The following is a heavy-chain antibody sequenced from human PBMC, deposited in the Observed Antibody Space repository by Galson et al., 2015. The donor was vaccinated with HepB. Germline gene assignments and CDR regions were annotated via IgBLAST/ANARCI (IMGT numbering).Heavy chain of an antibody. J-gene: IGHJ6*02. V-gene: IGHV1-69*13. D-gene: IGHD2-15*01. Sequence: SVKVSCKASGGTFSSYAISWVRQAPGQGLEWMGGIIPIFGTANYAQKFQGRVTITADESTSTAYMELSSLRSEDTAVYYCARGLISTMDIVVVVPGYGMDVWGQGTTVTVSS. CDR2: IIPIFGTA. CDR1: GGTFSSYA. CDR3: ARGLISTMDIVVVVPGYGMDV.